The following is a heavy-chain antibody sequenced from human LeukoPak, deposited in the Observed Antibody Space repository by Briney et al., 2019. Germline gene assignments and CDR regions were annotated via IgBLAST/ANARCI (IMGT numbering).Heavy chain of an antibody. CDR3: ARRASIAARASGSIDP. V-gene: IGHV1-8*01. CDR2: MSPNSGNT. Sequence: GASVKVSCKASGYTFTSYDINWVRQATGQGLEWMGWMSPNSGNTGYAQKFQGRVTMTRNTSISTAYMELSSLRSEDTAVYYCARRASIAARASGSIDPWGQGTLVTVSS. D-gene: IGHD6-6*01. J-gene: IGHJ5*02. CDR1: GYTFTSYD.